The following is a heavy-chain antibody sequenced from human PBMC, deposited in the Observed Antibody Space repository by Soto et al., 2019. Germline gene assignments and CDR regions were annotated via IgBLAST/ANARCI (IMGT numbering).Heavy chain of an antibody. CDR3: VRGSDCGGDCYHGFDI. J-gene: IGHJ3*02. D-gene: IGHD2-21*02. CDR2: TRNKAKSYTT. CDR1: GFTFSDHY. Sequence: GGSLRLSCAASGFTFSDHYMDWVRQAPGKGLEWVGRTRNKAKSYTTEYAASVKGRFTISRDDSKNSLYLQMNSLKTEDTAVYYCVRGSDCGGDCYHGFDIWGQGTMVTVSS. V-gene: IGHV3-72*01.